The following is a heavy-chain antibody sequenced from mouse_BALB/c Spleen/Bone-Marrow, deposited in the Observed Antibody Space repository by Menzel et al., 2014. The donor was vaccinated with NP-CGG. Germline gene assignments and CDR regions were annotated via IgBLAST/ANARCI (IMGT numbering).Heavy chain of an antibody. D-gene: IGHD1-1*01. Sequence: EAQLVESGGGLVQPGGSLKLSYAASGFDFSRYWMSWVRQAPGKGLEWIGEINPDSSTINYTPSLKDKFIISRDNAKNTLYLQMSKVRSEDTALYYCARLGYYGSSDYWGQGTTLTVSS. J-gene: IGHJ2*01. CDR1: GFDFSRYW. CDR3: ARLGYYGSSDY. V-gene: IGHV4-1*02. CDR2: INPDSSTI.